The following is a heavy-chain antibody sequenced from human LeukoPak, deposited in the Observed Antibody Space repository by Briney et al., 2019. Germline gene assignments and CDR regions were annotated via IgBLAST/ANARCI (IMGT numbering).Heavy chain of an antibody. D-gene: IGHD3-10*01. CDR3: AKEQTSSGYFDY. CDR1: GFTFNNYA. CDR2: ISGNGGRT. Sequence: PGGSLRLSCAASGFTFNNYAMSWVRQAPGKGLEWVAAISGNGGRTYYRDSVKGRFTISRDNPKNTLYLLMNSLSAEDTALYYCAKEQTSSGYFDYWGQRTLVTVSS. J-gene: IGHJ4*02. V-gene: IGHV3-23*01.